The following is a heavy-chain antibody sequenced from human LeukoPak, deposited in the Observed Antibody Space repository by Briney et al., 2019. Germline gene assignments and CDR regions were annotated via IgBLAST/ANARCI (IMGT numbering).Heavy chain of an antibody. D-gene: IGHD3-9*01. CDR1: GGTFSSYT. J-gene: IGHJ4*02. Sequence: SVKVSCKASGGTFSSYTISWVRQAPGQGLEWMGRIIPIFGIANYAQKFQGRVTITADKSTSTAYMELSSLRSEDTAVYYCARGKSGMYYDILTGYYRGGFDYWGQGTLVTVSS. CDR2: IIPIFGIA. CDR3: ARGKSGMYYDILTGYYRGGFDY. V-gene: IGHV1-69*02.